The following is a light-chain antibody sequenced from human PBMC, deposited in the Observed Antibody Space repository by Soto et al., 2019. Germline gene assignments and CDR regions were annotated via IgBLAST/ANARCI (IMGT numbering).Light chain of an antibody. V-gene: IGKV1-27*01. CDR3: QKCNSAPWT. CDR2: AAS. Sequence: DIQMTQTPSSLSASVGDRVTISCRASQGISNYLAWYQQKPGTVPKLLIYAASTLQSGVPSRFSGSGSGTDFTLTISSLQPEDVATYYCQKCNSAPWTFGQGTKVEIK. CDR1: QGISNY. J-gene: IGKJ1*01.